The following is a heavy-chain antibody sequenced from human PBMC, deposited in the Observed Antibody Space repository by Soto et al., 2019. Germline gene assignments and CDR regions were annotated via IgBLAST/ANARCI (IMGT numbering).Heavy chain of an antibody. CDR2: IYYSGST. CDR1: GGSISSGGYY. D-gene: IGHD2-15*01. V-gene: IGHV4-31*03. J-gene: IGHJ5*02. CDR3: ARVSGVAANNNWFDP. Sequence: SETLSLTCTVSGGSISSGGYYWSWIRQHPGKGLEWIWYIYYSGSTYYNPSLKSRVTISVDTSKNQFSLKLSSVTAADKAVYYCARVSGVAANNNWFDPWGQGTLVTVSS.